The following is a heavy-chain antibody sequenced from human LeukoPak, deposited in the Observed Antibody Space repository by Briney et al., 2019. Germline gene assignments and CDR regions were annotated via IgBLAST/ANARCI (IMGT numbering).Heavy chain of an antibody. V-gene: IGHV4-4*07. CDR1: GGSISSYY. Sequence: PSETLSLTCTVSGGSISSYYWSWIRQPAGKGLEWIGRIYTSGSTNYNPSLKSRVTMSVDTSKNQFSLKLSSVTAADTAAYYCARDYYDSSGYYYLDSFDIWGQGTMVTVSS. CDR2: IYTSGST. D-gene: IGHD3-22*01. CDR3: ARDYYDSSGYYYLDSFDI. J-gene: IGHJ3*02.